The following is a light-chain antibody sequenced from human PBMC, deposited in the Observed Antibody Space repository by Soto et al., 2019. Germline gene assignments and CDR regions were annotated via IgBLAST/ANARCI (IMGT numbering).Light chain of an antibody. CDR2: GAS. CDR3: QQGGNWPVT. Sequence: VLTQSPLALSLSPGESATLSCRASQDVGTYVAWYHFRGGQAPPLLNSGASKRATGIPDRINGGGSGADFNLTINSLKSEDSGVYFCQQGGNWPVTFGQGTPVEIK. J-gene: IGKJ5*01. CDR1: QDVGTY. V-gene: IGKV3-11*01.